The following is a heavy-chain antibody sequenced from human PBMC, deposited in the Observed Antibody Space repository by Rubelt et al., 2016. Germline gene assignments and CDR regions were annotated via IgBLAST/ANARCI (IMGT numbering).Heavy chain of an antibody. J-gene: IGHJ4*02. CDR3: GSSGWDGVIDY. V-gene: IGHV3-21*01. CDR1: GFTFSSYA. CDR2: ISSSSSYI. D-gene: IGHD6-19*01. Sequence: EVQLLESGGGLVQPGGSLRLSCAASGFTFSSYAMSWVRQAPGKGLEWVSSISSSSSYIYYADSVNGRFTISRDNAKNSLYLQMNSLRAEDTAVYYCGSSGWDGVIDYWGQGTLVTVSS.